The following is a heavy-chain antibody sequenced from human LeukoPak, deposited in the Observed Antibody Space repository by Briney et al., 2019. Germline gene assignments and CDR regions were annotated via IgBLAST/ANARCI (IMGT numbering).Heavy chain of an antibody. Sequence: SVKVSRKASGGTFSSYAISWVRQAPGQGLEWMGGIIPIFGTANYAQKFQGRVTITTDESTSTAYMELSSLRSEDTAVYYCARGGSDWNDALDPWGQGTLVTVSS. V-gene: IGHV1-69*05. D-gene: IGHD1-1*01. CDR2: IIPIFGTA. J-gene: IGHJ5*02. CDR1: GGTFSSYA. CDR3: ARGGSDWNDALDP.